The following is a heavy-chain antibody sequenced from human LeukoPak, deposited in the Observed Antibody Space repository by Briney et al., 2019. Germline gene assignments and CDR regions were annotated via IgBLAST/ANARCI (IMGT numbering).Heavy chain of an antibody. D-gene: IGHD4-17*01. V-gene: IGHV3-21*01. J-gene: IGHJ4*02. CDR3: ARSTYGDYLTSFDY. Sequence: GGSLRLSCAASGFTFSSYNMNWVRQVPGKGLEWVSSISSSSSYIYYADSVKGRFTISRDNAKNSLYLQMNSLRAEDTAVYYCARSTYGDYLTSFDYWGQGTLVTVSS. CDR1: GFTFSSYN. CDR2: ISSSSSYI.